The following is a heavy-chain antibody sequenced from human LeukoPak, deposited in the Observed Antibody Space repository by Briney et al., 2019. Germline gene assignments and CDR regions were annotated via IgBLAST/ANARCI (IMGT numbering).Heavy chain of an antibody. J-gene: IGHJ4*02. CDR2: INPRGGRT. V-gene: IGHV1-46*01. CDR3: ARGSSSWTNAFDY. CDR1: GYTFTSYY. D-gene: IGHD6-13*01. Sequence: ASVKVSSKPSGYTFTSYYMHCVRQAPGQGLEWMGIINPRGGRTSYAQKFQGKVTMTRDTSTSTVYMELSSLRSEDTGVYYCARGSSSWTNAFDYWGQGTLVTVSS.